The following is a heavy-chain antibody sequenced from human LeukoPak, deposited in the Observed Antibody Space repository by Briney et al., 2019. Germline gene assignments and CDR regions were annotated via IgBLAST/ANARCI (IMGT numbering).Heavy chain of an antibody. V-gene: IGHV4-4*07. CDR2: THTSGST. D-gene: IGHD3-10*01. J-gene: IGHJ4*02. CDR1: GGSITSYY. CDR3: ASTPETYGSGSYYKL. Sequence: PSETLSLTCTFSGGSITSYYWSWIRQPAGKGLEWLGRTHTSGSTNYNPSLKSRVTISVDTSKNQFSLKLSSVTAADTAVYYCASTPETYGSGSYYKLWGQGTLVTVSS.